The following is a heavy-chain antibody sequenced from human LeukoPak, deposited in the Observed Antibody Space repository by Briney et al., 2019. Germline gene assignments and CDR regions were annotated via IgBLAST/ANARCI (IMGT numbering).Heavy chain of an antibody. CDR3: AKRAGSAWSAGA. V-gene: IGHV3-7*01. CDR2: IKQDGSEK. D-gene: IGHD3-10*01. Sequence: GGSLRLSCAASGFTFSSYWMSWVRQAPGKGLEWVANIKQDGSEKYYVDSVKGRFTISRDNAKNSLYLQMNSLIPEDTAVYYCAKRAGSAWSAGAWGQGTLVTVSS. J-gene: IGHJ5*02. CDR1: GFTFSSYW.